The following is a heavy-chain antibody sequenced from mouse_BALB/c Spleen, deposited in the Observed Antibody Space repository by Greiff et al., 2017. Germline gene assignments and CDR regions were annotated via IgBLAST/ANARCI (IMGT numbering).Heavy chain of an antibody. D-gene: IGHD1-1*01. CDR2: ISSGGST. Sequence: EVKLMESGGGLVKPGGSLKLSCAASGFTFSSYAMSWVRQTPEKRLEWVASISSGGSTYYPDSVKGRFTISRDNARNILYLQMSSLRSEDTAMYYGANYYGSSYVYYFDYWGQGTTLTVSS. J-gene: IGHJ2*01. CDR3: ANYYGSSYVYYFDY. CDR1: GFTFSSYA. V-gene: IGHV5-6-5*01.